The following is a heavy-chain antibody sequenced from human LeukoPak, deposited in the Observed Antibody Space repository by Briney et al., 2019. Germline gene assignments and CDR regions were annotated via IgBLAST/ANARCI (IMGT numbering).Heavy chain of an antibody. Sequence: ASVKVSCKASGYTFTNYYMHWLRQAPGQGLEWMGIINPSGGSTSYAQKFQGRVTMTRDTSTSTVYMELSSLRSEDTAVYYCAVNIAVAAPFDYWGQGTLVTVSS. CDR3: AVNIAVAAPFDY. CDR1: GYTFTNYY. D-gene: IGHD6-19*01. CDR2: INPSGGST. J-gene: IGHJ4*02. V-gene: IGHV1-46*01.